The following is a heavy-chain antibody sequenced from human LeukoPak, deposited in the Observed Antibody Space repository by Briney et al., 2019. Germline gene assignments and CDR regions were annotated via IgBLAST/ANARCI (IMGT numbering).Heavy chain of an antibody. CDR1: GYTFTSYD. V-gene: IGHV1-8*01. CDR2: MNPNSGNT. J-gene: IGHJ4*02. CDR3: ARGGYGSGSYYFDY. Sequence: ASVKVSCKASGYTFTSYDIHWVRQAGGQGLEWMGWMNPNSGNTVYAQKFQDRVTMTRNTSISTAYMELSSMRSEDTAVYYCARGGYGSGSYYFDYWGQGTLVTVSS. D-gene: IGHD3-10*01.